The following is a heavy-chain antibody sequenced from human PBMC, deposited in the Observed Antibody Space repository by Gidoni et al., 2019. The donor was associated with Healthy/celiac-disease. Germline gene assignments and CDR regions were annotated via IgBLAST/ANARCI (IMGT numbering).Heavy chain of an antibody. CDR1: GFTFSSYW. J-gene: IGHJ3*02. Sequence: EVQLVESGGGLVQPGGALGLSCAASGFTFSSYWRHWVRPAPGKGLVWVSRINSDGSSTSYADSVKGRFTISRDNAKNTLYLQMNSLRAEDTAVYYCARVNPLWFGELWKSDAFDIWGQGTMVTVSS. V-gene: IGHV3-74*01. CDR3: ARVNPLWFGELWKSDAFDI. CDR2: INSDGSST. D-gene: IGHD3-10*01.